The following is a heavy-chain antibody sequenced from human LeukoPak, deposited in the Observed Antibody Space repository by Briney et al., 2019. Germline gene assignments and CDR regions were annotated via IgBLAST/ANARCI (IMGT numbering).Heavy chain of an antibody. CDR2: ISSSGRNI. CDR3: ARVYQVYDSSGYYYDAPDY. Sequence: GGSLRLSCAASGFTFSNYEFNWVRQAPGKGLEWVSYISSSGRNIYYADSVKGRFTISRDNAKNSLYLQMNSLRAEDTAVYYCARVYQVYDSSGYYYDAPDYWGQGTLVTVSS. CDR1: GFTFSNYE. D-gene: IGHD3-22*01. J-gene: IGHJ4*02. V-gene: IGHV3-48*03.